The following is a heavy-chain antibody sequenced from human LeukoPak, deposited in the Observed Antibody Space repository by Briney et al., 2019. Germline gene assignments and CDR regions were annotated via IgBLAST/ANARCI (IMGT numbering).Heavy chain of an antibody. V-gene: IGHV3-74*01. J-gene: IGHJ4*02. CDR3: ARDMGSSWIPDY. D-gene: IGHD6-13*01. Sequence: PGGSLRLSCAASGFTFSSYWMHWVRQALGKGLVWVSRINSDGSRTSHADSVKGRFTISRDNAKNTLFLQMNSLRAEDTAVYYCARDMGSSWIPDYWGQGTLVTVSS. CDR1: GFTFSSYW. CDR2: INSDGSRT.